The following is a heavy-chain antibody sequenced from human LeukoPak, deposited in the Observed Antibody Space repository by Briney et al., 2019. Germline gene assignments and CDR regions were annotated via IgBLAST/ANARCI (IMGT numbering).Heavy chain of an antibody. Sequence: GGSLRLSCAASGFTFSSYSMNWVRQAPGKGLEWVSYISSSSSTIYYADSVKGRFTISRDNAKNSLYLQMNSLRDEDTAVYYCARIRGWTTSTWFDPWGQGTLVTVSS. V-gene: IGHV3-48*02. J-gene: IGHJ5*02. CDR1: GFTFSSYS. CDR3: ARIRGWTTSTWFDP. D-gene: IGHD6-19*01. CDR2: ISSSSSTI.